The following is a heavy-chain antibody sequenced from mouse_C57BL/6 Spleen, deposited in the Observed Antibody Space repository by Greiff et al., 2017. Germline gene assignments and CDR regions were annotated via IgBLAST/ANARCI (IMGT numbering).Heavy chain of an antibody. CDR3: ARGGLLRTRFDY. V-gene: IGHV1-42*01. J-gene: IGHJ2*01. Sequence: EVQLQQSGPELVKPGASVKISCKASGYSFTGYYMNWVKQSPEKSLEWIGEINPSTGGTTYNQKFKAKATLTVDKSSSPAYMQLKSLTSDDSAVYYCARGGLLRTRFDYWGQGTTLTVSS. CDR2: INPSTGGT. D-gene: IGHD1-1*01. CDR1: GYSFTGYY.